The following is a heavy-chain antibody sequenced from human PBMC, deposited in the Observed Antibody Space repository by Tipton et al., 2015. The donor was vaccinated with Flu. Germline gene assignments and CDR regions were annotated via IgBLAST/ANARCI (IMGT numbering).Heavy chain of an antibody. CDR3: ARDHVVVPDAFDI. CDR1: GYTFTSYG. CDR2: ISTYT. J-gene: IGHJ3*02. V-gene: IGHV1-18*01. Sequence: QVQLVQSGAEVRKPGASVKVSCKASGYTFTSYGISWVRQAPGQGLEWMGWISTYTKYAQRFQGRVTMTTDTSTSTAYMELRSLKSDDTAMYYCARDHVVVPDAFDIWGLGTMVTVSS. D-gene: IGHD3-10*01.